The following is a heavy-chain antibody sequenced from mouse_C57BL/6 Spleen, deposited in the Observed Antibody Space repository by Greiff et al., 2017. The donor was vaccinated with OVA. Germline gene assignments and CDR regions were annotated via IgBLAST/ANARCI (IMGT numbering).Heavy chain of an antibody. V-gene: IGHV1-9*01. Sequence: QVQLKQSGAELMKPGASVKLSCKATGYTFTGYWIEWVKQRPGHGLEWIGEILPGSGSTNYNEKFKGKATFTADTSSNTAYMQLSSLTTEDSAIYYCARPTYYSNYGAYWGQGTLVTVSA. CDR1: GYTFTGYW. J-gene: IGHJ3*01. D-gene: IGHD2-5*01. CDR3: ARPTYYSNYGAY. CDR2: ILPGSGST.